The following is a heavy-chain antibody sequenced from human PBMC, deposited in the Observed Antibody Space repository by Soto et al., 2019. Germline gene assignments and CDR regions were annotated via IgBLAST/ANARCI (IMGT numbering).Heavy chain of an antibody. V-gene: IGHV3-21*01. CDR2: ISSSTSYV. J-gene: IGHJ6*02. CDR1: GFTFSRYG. CDR3: VGALTYEVPYYYYGMDV. D-gene: IGHD3-16*01. Sequence: EVQLVESGGGLVKPGGSLRLSCAASGFTFSRYGMNWLRQAPGKGLEWVASISSSTSYVYYADSVKGRFSTSRDNAKKSLYLQMNSLRAEDTAVYYCVGALTYEVPYYYYGMDVWGQGTTVTVSS.